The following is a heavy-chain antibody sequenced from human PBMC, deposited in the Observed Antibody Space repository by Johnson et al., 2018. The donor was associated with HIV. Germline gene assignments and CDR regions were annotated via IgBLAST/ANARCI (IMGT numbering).Heavy chain of an antibody. CDR3: ARDEGIAATGAFDI. Sequence: QVQLVESGGGLVKPGGSLRLSCTASGFTFSDYYMNWIRQAPGKGLEWVSRISSDGGSTYYANSVKGRFTISRDNSKNSLYLQMNSLRAEDTAVYYCARDEGIAATGAFDIWGQGTMVTVSS. V-gene: IGHV3-11*04. J-gene: IGHJ3*02. CDR1: GFTFSDYY. D-gene: IGHD6-13*01. CDR2: ISSDGGST.